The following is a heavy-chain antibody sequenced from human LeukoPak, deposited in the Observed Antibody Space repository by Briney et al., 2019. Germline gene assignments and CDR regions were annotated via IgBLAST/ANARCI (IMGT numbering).Heavy chain of an antibody. CDR2: ISAYNGNT. J-gene: IGHJ4*02. D-gene: IGHD3-16*02. CDR1: GYTFTSYG. V-gene: IGHV1-18*01. CDR3: ARDSIRLGELSLADY. Sequence: GASVKVSCKASGYTFTSYGISWVRQAPGQGLEWMGWISAYNGNTNYAQKLQGRVTMTTDTPTSTAYMELRSLRSDDTAVYYCARDSIRLGELSLADYWGQGTLVTVSS.